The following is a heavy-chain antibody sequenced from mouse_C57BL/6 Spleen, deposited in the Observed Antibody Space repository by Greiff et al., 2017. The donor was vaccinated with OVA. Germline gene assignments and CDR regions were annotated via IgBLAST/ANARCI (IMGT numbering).Heavy chain of an antibody. J-gene: IGHJ3*01. CDR2: IRLKSDNYAT. D-gene: IGHD1-1*01. CDR1: GFTFSNYW. Sequence: EVMLVESGGGLVQPGGSMKLSCVASGFTFSNYWMNWVRQSPEKGLEWVAQIRLKSDNYATHYAESVKGRFTISRDDSKSSVYLQMNNLRAEDTGIYYCTGGDGSSYKFAYWGQGTLVTVSA. V-gene: IGHV6-3*01. CDR3: TGGDGSSYKFAY.